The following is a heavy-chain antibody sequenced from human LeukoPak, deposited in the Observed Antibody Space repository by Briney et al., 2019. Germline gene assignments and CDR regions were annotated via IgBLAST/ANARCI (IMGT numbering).Heavy chain of an antibody. CDR2: ISYSGTT. D-gene: IGHD1-26*01. CDR1: GDSMTNYY. V-gene: IGHV4-59*01. J-gene: IGHJ4*02. Sequence: SETLSLTCTVSGDSMTNYYWNWIRQPPGKGLEWIGYISYSGTTNYNPSLKSRVTISVDTSKNQFSLKLSSVTAADTAVYYCARGGVGATNYFDYWGQGTLVTVSS. CDR3: ARGGVGATNYFDY.